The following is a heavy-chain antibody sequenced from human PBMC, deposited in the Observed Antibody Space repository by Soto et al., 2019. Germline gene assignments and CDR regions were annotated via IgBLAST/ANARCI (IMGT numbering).Heavy chain of an antibody. Sequence: GGSLRLSCAASGFTVSSNYMSWVRQAPGKGLEWVSVIYSGGSTYYADSVKGRFTISSHNTKNTLHLQMNSLRAEDQAVYYCARGRGATIYYYYYMDGWGKGTTVTVSS. D-gene: IGHD5-12*01. J-gene: IGHJ6*03. CDR1: GFTVSSNY. CDR2: IYSGGST. CDR3: ARGRGATIYYYYYMDG. V-gene: IGHV3-53*04.